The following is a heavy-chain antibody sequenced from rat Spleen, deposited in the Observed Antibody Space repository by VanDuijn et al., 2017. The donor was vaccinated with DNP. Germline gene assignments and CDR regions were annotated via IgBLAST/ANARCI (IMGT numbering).Heavy chain of an antibody. CDR3: ASRTPFDY. V-gene: IGHV5-22*01. J-gene: IGHJ2*01. Sequence: EVQLVESGGDLVQPGRSLKLSCVASGFTFSKYGMAWVRQAPTKGLEWVAYIRYDGGTTYYGDSVKGRFTISRDNAKSTLYLQMNSLRSEDMATYYCASRTPFDYWGQGVMVTVSS. CDR1: GFTFSKYG. CDR2: IRYDGGTT.